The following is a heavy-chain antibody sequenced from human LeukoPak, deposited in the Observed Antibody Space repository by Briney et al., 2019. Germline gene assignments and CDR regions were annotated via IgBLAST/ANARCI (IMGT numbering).Heavy chain of an antibody. D-gene: IGHD1-26*01. CDR3: ARDPYSGSYGNYYYYFMDV. CDR1: GFTFSSYA. J-gene: IGHJ6*03. V-gene: IGHV3-30*04. Sequence: GGSLRLSCAASGFTFSSYAMHWVRQAPGKGLEWVAVISYDGSNEYYADSVKGRFTISRDNSKNTLYLQMNSLRAEDTAVYYCARDPYSGSYGNYYYYFMDVWGKGTTVTISS. CDR2: ISYDGSNE.